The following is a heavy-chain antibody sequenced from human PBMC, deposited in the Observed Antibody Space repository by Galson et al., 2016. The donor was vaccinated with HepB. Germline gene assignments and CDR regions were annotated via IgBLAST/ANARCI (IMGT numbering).Heavy chain of an antibody. D-gene: IGHD2-15*01. Sequence: QSGAEVTKPGESLKISCRGSGYTFDSYWIGWVRQMSGKVLERMGIIYTGDFDIRYNTAFQGQFTLLYDKSISTAYLQWSSLTASDTAMYYCARSWTGSYDCCGAIYNYYAMDVWGQGTTVIVS. CDR2: IYTGDFDI. J-gene: IGHJ6*02. CDR1: GYTFDSYW. V-gene: IGHV5-51*01. CDR3: ARSWTGSYDCCGAIYNYYAMDV.